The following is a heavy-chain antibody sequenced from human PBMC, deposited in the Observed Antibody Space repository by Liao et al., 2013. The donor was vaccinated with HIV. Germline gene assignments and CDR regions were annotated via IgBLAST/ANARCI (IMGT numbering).Heavy chain of an antibody. D-gene: IGHD2-8*01. CDR2: IYYSGST. CDR3: ARPAWRYCTNGVCPDAFDI. CDR1: GGSISSYY. V-gene: IGHV4-59*01. Sequence: QVQLQESGPGLVKPSETLSLTCTVSGGSISSYYWSWIRQPPGKGLEWIGYIYYSGSTNYNPSLKSRVTISVDTSKNQFSLKLSSVTAADTAVYYCARPAWRYCTNGVCPDAFDIWGQGTMVTVSS. J-gene: IGHJ3*02.